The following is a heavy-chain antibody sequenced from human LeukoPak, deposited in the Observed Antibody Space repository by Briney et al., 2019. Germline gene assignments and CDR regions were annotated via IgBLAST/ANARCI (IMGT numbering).Heavy chain of an antibody. CDR2: IYHSGST. D-gene: IGHD3-16*02. CDR3: ARASYMIPFGGVIVSSPFDY. J-gene: IGHJ4*02. V-gene: IGHV4-30-2*01. Sequence: PSETLSLTCAVSGDSISSGGYSWSWIRQPPGKGLEWIGYIYHSGSTYYNPSLKSRVTISVDRSKNQFSLKLSSVTAADTAVYYCARASYMIPFGGVIVSSPFDYWGQGTLVTVSS. CDR1: GDSISSGGYS.